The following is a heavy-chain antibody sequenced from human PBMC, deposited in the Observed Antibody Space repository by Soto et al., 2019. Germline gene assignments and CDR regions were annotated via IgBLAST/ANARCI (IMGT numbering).Heavy chain of an antibody. CDR1: GDTFTSYG. J-gene: IGHJ3*02. CDR3: ARRNPDSENYAFDI. Sequence: QVHLVQSGAEEKKPGASVKVSCKASGDTFTSYGFHWVRQAPGQRLEWMGWINAGKYNTKYSQKFQGRVIITRDTSASTAYMELSSLRPEDTAVYYCARRNPDSENYAFDIWGQGTTVTVSS. CDR2: INAGKYNT. V-gene: IGHV1-3*05. D-gene: IGHD1-26*01.